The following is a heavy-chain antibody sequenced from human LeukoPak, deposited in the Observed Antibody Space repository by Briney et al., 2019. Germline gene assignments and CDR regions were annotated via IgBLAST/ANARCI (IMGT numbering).Heavy chain of an antibody. CDR3: ARYQGTALTWGLPFDP. CDR2: IYYIGST. J-gene: IGHJ5*02. D-gene: IGHD1/OR15-1a*01. CDR1: GGSISSSSYY. V-gene: IGHV4-39*07. Sequence: SETLSLTCTVSGGSISSSSYYWGWIRQPPGKGLEWIGYIYYIGSTHYNPSLKSRVTISIDTSKNQFSLKLSSVTAADTAVYFCARYQGTALTWGLPFDPWGQGTLVTVSS.